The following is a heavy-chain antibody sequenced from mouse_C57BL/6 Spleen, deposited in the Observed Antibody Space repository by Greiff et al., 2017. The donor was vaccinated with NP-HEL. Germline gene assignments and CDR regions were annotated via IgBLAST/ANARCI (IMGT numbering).Heavy chain of an antibody. D-gene: IGHD1-1*01. Sequence: QVQLQQSGAELVKPGASVKISCKASGYAFSSYWMNWVKQRPGKGLEWIGQIYPGDGDTNYNGKFKGKATLTADKSSSTAYMQLSSLTSEDSAVYFCARGGDGSSFYWYFDVWGTGTTVTVSS. J-gene: IGHJ1*03. CDR2: IYPGDGDT. CDR3: ARGGDGSSFYWYFDV. V-gene: IGHV1-80*01. CDR1: GYAFSSYW.